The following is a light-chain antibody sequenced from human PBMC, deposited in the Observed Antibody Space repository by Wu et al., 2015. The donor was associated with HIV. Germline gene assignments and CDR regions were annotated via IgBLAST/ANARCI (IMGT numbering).Light chain of an antibody. Sequence: EIVLTQSPGTLSLSPGERATLSCRASQSVSSSYLAWYQQKPGQAPRHLIYGASSRATGIPDRFSGSGSGTDFTLTIRRLEPEDFAVYYCQQYGSSPRTFGQGTKVEIK. J-gene: IGKJ1*01. V-gene: IGKV3-20*01. CDR2: GAS. CDR3: QQYGSSPRT. CDR1: QSVSSSY.